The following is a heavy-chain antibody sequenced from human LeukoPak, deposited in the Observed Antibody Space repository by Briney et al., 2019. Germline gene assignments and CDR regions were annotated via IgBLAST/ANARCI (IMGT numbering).Heavy chain of an antibody. D-gene: IGHD2-2*02. V-gene: IGHV3-23*01. CDR3: AKGSGYSCYTGIDY. CDR2: ITGSGGST. CDR1: GFTFSSDA. Sequence: PGGSLRLSCAASGFTFSSDAMSWVREAPGEGLEWGSAITGSGGSTYYADSVKVGFTIYRDSSKTTLYLQMNILRPEARAVFSCAKGSGYSCYTGIDYGGQGTLVTVSS. J-gene: IGHJ4*02.